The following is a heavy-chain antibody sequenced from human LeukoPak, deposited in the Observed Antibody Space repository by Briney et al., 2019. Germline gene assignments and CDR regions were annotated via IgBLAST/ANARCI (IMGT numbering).Heavy chain of an antibody. J-gene: IGHJ4*02. CDR1: GFTFSSYA. Sequence: GRSLRLSCAASGFTFSSYAMSSVRQAPGKGLEWVSAITGSGGSTYYADSVKGRFTNSRDNTKNTLYLLMNSLRAEATAVYYCAKVPESDWGKGALVTVCS. V-gene: IGHV3-23*01. CDR3: AKVPESD. CDR2: ITGSGGST.